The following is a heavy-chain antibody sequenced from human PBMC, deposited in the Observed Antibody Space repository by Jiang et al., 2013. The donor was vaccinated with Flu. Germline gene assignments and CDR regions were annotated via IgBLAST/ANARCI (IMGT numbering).Heavy chain of an antibody. CDR3: ARGGGVDTAMWFYYFDY. Sequence: LLKPSETLSLTCAVYGGSFSGYYWSWIRQPPGKGLEWIGEINHSGSTNYNPSLKSRVTISVDTSKNQFSLKLSSVTAADTAVYYCARGGGVDTAMWFYYFDYWGQGTLVTVSS. D-gene: IGHD5-18*01. CDR2: INHSGST. CDR1: GGSFSGYY. J-gene: IGHJ4*02. V-gene: IGHV4-34*01.